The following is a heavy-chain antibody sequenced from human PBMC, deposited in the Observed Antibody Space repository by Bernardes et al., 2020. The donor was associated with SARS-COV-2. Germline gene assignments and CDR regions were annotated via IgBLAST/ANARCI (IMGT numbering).Heavy chain of an antibody. Sequence: GGSLRLSCAASGFTFSSYAMHWVRQAPGKGLEWVAVISYDGSNKYYADSVKGRFTISRDNSKNTLYLQMNSLRAEDTAVYYCARERSYDFWSGYYYYFDYWGQGTLVTVSS. CDR1: GFTFSSYA. D-gene: IGHD3-3*01. J-gene: IGHJ4*02. CDR3: ARERSYDFWSGYYYYFDY. CDR2: ISYDGSNK. V-gene: IGHV3-30*04.